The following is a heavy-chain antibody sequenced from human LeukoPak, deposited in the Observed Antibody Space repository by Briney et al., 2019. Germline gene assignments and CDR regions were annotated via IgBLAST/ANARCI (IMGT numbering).Heavy chain of an antibody. V-gene: IGHV3-73*01. J-gene: IGHJ4*02. CDR3: TRHGNEKLVDY. CDR1: GFTFSSYA. D-gene: IGHD1-1*01. Sequence: PGGSLRLSCAASGFTFSSYAMSWVRQASGKGLEWVGRIRSKANSYATAYAASVKGRFTISRDDSKNTAYLQMNSLKTEDTAVYYCTRHGNEKLVDYWGQGTLVTVSS. CDR2: IRSKANSYAT.